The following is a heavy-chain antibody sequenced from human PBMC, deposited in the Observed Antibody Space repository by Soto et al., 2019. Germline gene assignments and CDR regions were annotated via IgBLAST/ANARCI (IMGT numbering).Heavy chain of an antibody. V-gene: IGHV4-30-4*08. CDR2: IFYSGST. D-gene: IGHD6-19*01. CDR1: GDSITRGDYY. CDR3: ARAEVAVAGSGWFDA. Sequence: TSQTRPLTCTVSGDSITRGDYYWSWVRQPPGKGLEWIGYIFYSGSTYYKASLKSRVTISLDMSRNQFSLKLTSVTAADTAVYYCARAEVAVAGSGWFDAWGHGTLVT. J-gene: IGHJ5*01.